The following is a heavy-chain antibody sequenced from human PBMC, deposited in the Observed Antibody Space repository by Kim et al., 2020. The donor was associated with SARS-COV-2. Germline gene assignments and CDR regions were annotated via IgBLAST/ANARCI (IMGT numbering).Heavy chain of an antibody. D-gene: IGHD3-9*01. V-gene: IGHV3-23*05. Sequence: GGSLRLSCVASGFTFSNYAMSWVRQAPGKGLEWVSSIGSATWYVDSVKCRITISRDNSRNTVSLQMNSLRAEDTATYYCAKTGQFENWGQGTLGTVSS. CDR2: SIGSAT. CDR3: AKTGQFEN. CDR1: GFTFSNYA. J-gene: IGHJ4*02.